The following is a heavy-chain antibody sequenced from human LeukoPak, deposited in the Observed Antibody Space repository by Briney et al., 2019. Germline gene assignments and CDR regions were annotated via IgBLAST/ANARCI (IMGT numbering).Heavy chain of an antibody. CDR2: INHSGST. CDR1: GGSSSGYY. D-gene: IGHD3-16*02. CDR3: ARGKYDYVWGSYRYPLPQNFDY. J-gene: IGHJ4*02. V-gene: IGHV4-34*01. Sequence: SETLSLTCAVYGGSSSGYYWSWIRQPPGKGLEWIGEINHSGSTNYNPSLKSRVTISVDTSKNQFSLKLSSVTAADTAVYYCARGKYDYVWGSYRYPLPQNFDYWGQGTLVIVSS.